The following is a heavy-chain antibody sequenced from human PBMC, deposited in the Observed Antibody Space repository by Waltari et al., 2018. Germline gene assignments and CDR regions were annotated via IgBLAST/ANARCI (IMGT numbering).Heavy chain of an antibody. D-gene: IGHD3-10*01. CDR2: ISSSSSTI. CDR3: ARDYGSGSFLD. CDR1: GFTFSSYS. Sequence: EVQLVESGGGLVQPGGSLRLSCAASGFTFSSYSMTWVRQAPGKGLEWVSYISSSSSTIYYADSVKGRFTISRDNAKNSLYLQMNSLRAEDTAVYYCARDYGSGSFLDWGQGTLVTVSS. J-gene: IGHJ4*02. V-gene: IGHV3-48*04.